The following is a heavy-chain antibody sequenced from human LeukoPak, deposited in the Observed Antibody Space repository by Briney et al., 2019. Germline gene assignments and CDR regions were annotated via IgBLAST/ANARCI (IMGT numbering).Heavy chain of an antibody. D-gene: IGHD3-22*01. J-gene: IGHJ4*02. V-gene: IGHV1-69*04. CDR2: IIPILGIA. CDR3: AREPGGSGYYDY. Sequence: SVKVSCKASGGTFSSYTISWVRQAPGQGLEWMGRIIPILGIANYAQKFQGRVTITADKSTSTAYMELSSLRSEDTAVYYCAREPGGSGYYDYWGQGTLVTVPS. CDR1: GGTFSSYT.